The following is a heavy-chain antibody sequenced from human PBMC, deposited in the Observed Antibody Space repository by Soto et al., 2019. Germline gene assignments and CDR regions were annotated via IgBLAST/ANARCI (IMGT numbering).Heavy chain of an antibody. Sequence: GGSLRLSCAASGFTFSSYGIHWVRQAPGKGLEWLAVIWHDGRNTHYADSVKGRFTISRDSSKNTVSLEMTSLRAEDTAVYYCAKGGRQWLVTSDFNYWGQGALVTVSS. V-gene: IGHV3-30*02. CDR3: AKGGRQWLVTSDFNY. J-gene: IGHJ4*02. CDR1: GFTFSSYG. D-gene: IGHD6-19*01. CDR2: IWHDGRNT.